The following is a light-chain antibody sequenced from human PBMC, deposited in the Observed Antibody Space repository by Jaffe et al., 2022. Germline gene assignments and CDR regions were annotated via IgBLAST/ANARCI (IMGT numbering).Light chain of an antibody. V-gene: IGKV4-1*01. CDR2: WAS. CDR3: QQYYSTPYT. J-gene: IGKJ2*01. CDR1: HNIQYTSNNKNA. Sequence: DIVMTQSPDSLAVSLGERATFKCKSSHNIQYTSNNKNALVWYQQKPGQPPKVLIYWASTRASGVPDRFSGSGSGTDFTLTLNSLQAEDVAVYFCQQYYSTPYTFGQGTKLEIK.